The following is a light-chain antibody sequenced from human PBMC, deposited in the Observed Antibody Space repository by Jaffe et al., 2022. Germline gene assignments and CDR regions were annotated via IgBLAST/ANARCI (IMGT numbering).Light chain of an antibody. V-gene: IGKV3-15*01. CDR3: QQYSRWPPLT. J-gene: IGKJ4*01. CDR2: AAS. CDR1: QSVASN. Sequence: EVVLTQSPASLSVSPGDGASLSCRASQSVASNLAWYQQRPGQAPRLLIYAASTRATGVPARFSGGGSGTEFTLTISSLQADDFAIYYCQQYSRWPPLTFGGGTKVEIK.